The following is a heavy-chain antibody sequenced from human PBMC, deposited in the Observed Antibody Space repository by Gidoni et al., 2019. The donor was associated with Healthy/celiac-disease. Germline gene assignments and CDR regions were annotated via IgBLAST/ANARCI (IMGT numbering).Heavy chain of an antibody. CDR1: GFTFSAYY. CDR3: ARDVRDSSGYYQNWFDP. V-gene: IGHV3-11*06. D-gene: IGHD3-22*01. J-gene: IGHJ5*02. CDR2: ISSSSSYT. Sequence: QVQLVESGGGLVKPGGSLRLSCAASGFTFSAYYMSWIRQAPGKGLEWVSYISSSSSYTNYADSVKGRFTISRDNAKNSLYLQMNSLRAEDTAVYYCARDVRDSSGYYQNWFDPWGQGTLVTVSS.